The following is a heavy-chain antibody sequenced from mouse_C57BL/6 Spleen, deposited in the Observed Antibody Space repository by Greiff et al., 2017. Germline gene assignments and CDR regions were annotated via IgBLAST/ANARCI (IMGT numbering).Heavy chain of an antibody. CDR2: INPSSGYT. CDR3: ARTPLELAMDY. CDR1: GYTFTSYT. J-gene: IGHJ4*01. V-gene: IGHV1-4*01. Sequence: QVQLQQSGAELARPGASVKMSCKASGYTFTSYTMHWVKQRPGQGLEWIGYINPSSGYTKYNQKFKDKATLTADKSSSTAYMQLSSLTSEDSAVYYCARTPLELAMDYGGQGTSVTVSS.